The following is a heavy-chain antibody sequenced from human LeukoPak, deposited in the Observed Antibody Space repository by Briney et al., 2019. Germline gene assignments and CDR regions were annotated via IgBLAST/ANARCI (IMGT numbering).Heavy chain of an antibody. CDR3: ARDVAVAGTGWWEPPTF. Sequence: SETLSLTCTVSGGSISSSSYYWGWIRQPPGKGLEWIGSIYYSGSTYYNPSLKSRVTISVDTSKNQFSLKLSSVTAADTAVYYCARDVAVAGTGWWEPPTFWGRGTLVTVSS. J-gene: IGHJ2*01. D-gene: IGHD6-19*01. CDR1: GGSISSSSYY. CDR2: IYYSGST. V-gene: IGHV4-39*07.